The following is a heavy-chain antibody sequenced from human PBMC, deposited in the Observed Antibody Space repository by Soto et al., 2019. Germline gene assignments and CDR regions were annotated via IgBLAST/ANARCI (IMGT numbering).Heavy chain of an antibody. CDR3: ASVGQNYYGMDV. CDR2: LNAGNDNT. J-gene: IGHJ6*02. D-gene: IGHD3-3*01. CDR1: GYTFTTYV. Sequence: QVQLVQSGAEVKKPGASVKVSCKASGYTFTTYVMHWVRQAPGQRLEWMGWLNAGNDNTEYSQKLQGRVTITRDTTASTVYMELSSLSSEDTAVYYCASVGQNYYGMDVWGQGTTVTVSS. V-gene: IGHV1-3*01.